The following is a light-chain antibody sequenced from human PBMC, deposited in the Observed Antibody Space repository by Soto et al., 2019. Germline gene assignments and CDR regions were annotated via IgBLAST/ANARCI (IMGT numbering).Light chain of an antibody. Sequence: DIQMTQSPSSLSASVGDRVTISCRTSQNISTYLNWYQQKPGEAPKLLIYKASTLQSGVPSRISGSGSGTDFSLTVSSLHPEDFATYYCQQNYRTPLTFGGGTNVDIK. CDR1: QNISTY. CDR2: KAS. V-gene: IGKV1-39*01. CDR3: QQNYRTPLT. J-gene: IGKJ4*01.